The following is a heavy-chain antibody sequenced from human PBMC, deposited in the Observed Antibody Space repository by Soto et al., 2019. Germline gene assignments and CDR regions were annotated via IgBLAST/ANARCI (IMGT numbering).Heavy chain of an antibody. Sequence: SEALSPTSTVARGPVSCGSLYRCLIRQTPGKGLEWIGDIYYSGNTNYNPSLKSRVTISVDTSKNQFSLKLRSVTAADTDVYYCARAWDLSGPDDYDSSGSFSDFECRGHRKLVTVSS. D-gene: IGHD3-22*01. CDR1: RGPVSCGSLY. V-gene: IGHV4-61*01. CDR3: ARAWDLSGPDDYDSSGSFSDFEC. J-gene: IGHJ1*01. CDR2: IYYSGNT.